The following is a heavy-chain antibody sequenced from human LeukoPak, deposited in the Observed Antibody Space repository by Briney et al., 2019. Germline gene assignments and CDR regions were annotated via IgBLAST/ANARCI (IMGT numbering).Heavy chain of an antibody. CDR1: GFTLRNYW. CDR3: ARDPIGGRPDF. D-gene: IGHD2-15*01. Sequence: GGTLRLSCAVSGFTLRNYWMHWIRQVRGKGLLCVSRIHRDGTTTDYADSVKGRFTISRDAAKETLFLQMNSLRAEETGVFYCARDPIGGRPDFWGQGTPVSVSS. CDR2: IHRDGTTT. V-gene: IGHV3-74*01. J-gene: IGHJ4*02.